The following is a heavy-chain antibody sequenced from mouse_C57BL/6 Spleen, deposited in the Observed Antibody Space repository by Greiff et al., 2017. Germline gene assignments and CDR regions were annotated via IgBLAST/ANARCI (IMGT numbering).Heavy chain of an antibody. Sequence: VQLQQSGAELVRPGSSVKMSCKTSGYTFTSYGINWVKQRPGQGLEWIGYIYIGNGYTEYNEKFKGKATLTSDTSSSTDYMQLSSLTSEDSVISICARDGYGSSYGYIDVSGTGTTGTVSS. V-gene: IGHV1-58*01. CDR3: ARDGYGSSYGYIDV. CDR1: GYTFTSYG. D-gene: IGHD1-1*01. CDR2: IYIGNGYT. J-gene: IGHJ1*03.